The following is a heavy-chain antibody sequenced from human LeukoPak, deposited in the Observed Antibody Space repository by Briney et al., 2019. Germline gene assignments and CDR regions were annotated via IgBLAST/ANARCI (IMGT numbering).Heavy chain of an antibody. D-gene: IGHD6-19*01. CDR3: AHAVEDAFDI. CDR2: INPRGGST. Sequence: ASVKVSCKASGYTFTSYYMHWARQAPGQGLEWMGIINPRGGSTSYAQKFQGRVTMTRDTSTSTVYMELSSLRSEDTAVYYCAHAVEDAFDIWGQGTMVTVSS. V-gene: IGHV1-46*01. CDR1: GYTFTSYY. J-gene: IGHJ3*02.